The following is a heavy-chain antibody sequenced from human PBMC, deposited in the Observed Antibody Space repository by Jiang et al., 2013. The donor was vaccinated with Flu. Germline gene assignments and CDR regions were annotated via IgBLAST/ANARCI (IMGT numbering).Heavy chain of an antibody. V-gene: IGHV3-23*01. CDR1: SYA. CDR3: AKLGDYFDSSGYFHY. CDR2: VSGGGDST. J-gene: IGHJ4*02. D-gene: IGHD3-22*01. Sequence: SYAMSWFRPGVQGRGWSGSSAVSGGGDSTYYAHSVKGRFTISRDNPKNTLFLQMNSLRAEDTAIYYCAKLGDYFDSSGYFHYWGQGTLVTVSS.